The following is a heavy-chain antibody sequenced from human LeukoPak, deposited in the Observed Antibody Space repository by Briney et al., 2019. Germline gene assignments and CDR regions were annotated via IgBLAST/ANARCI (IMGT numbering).Heavy chain of an antibody. CDR3: AKARANIVVVTAISRNWFDP. Sequence: PGGSLRLSCAASGFTFSSYWMSWVRQAPGKGLEWVANIKQDGSEKDYVDSVKGRFTISRDNSKNTLYLQMNSLRAEDTAVYYCAKARANIVVVTAISRNWFDPWGQGTLVTVSS. D-gene: IGHD2-21*02. J-gene: IGHJ5*02. V-gene: IGHV3-7*01. CDR1: GFTFSSYW. CDR2: IKQDGSEK.